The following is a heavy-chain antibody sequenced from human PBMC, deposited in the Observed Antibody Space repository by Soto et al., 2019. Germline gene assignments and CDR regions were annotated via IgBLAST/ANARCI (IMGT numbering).Heavy chain of an antibody. J-gene: IGHJ4*02. CDR2: IIPNYEAA. D-gene: IGHD6-6*01. CDR3: ARVSSIAARRSYDS. V-gene: IGHV1-69*06. CDR1: GGSFNNYV. Sequence: QVQLVQSGAEVRKPGSSVKVSCEASGGSFNNYVISWLRQAPGQGLEWMGGIIPNYEAANYAQKFRGRLTITADKATNTAYMELNSLRPEDTATYYCARVSSIAARRSYDSWGQGTLVTVSS.